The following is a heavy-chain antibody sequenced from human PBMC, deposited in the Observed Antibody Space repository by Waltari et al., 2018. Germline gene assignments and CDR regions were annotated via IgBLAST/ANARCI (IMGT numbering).Heavy chain of an antibody. CDR1: GGSISSGGYY. CDR3: ARGITMIVGTWYFDL. CDR2: IYHSGST. V-gene: IGHV4-31*03. Sequence: QVQLQESGPGLVKPSQTLSLTCTVSGGSISSGGYYWSWICQHPGKGLEWIGYIYHSGSTYYNPSLKSRVTISVDRSKNQFSLKLSSVTAADTAVYYCARGITMIVGTWYFDLWGRGTLVTVSS. J-gene: IGHJ2*01. D-gene: IGHD3-22*01.